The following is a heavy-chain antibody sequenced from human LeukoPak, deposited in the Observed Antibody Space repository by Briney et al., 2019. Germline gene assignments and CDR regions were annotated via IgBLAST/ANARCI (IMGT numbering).Heavy chain of an antibody. CDR2: ISTSETT. CDR1: GGSTSSHY. V-gene: IGHV4-4*07. J-gene: IGHJ4*02. CDR3: ARGVGDFGVVTDY. D-gene: IGHD3-3*01. Sequence: SETLSLTCTVSGGSTSSHYCSWIRQPAGKGLEWIGRISTSETTHYSPSLRSRVTMSVDTSKNQFSLKLNSVTAADTAVYYCARGVGDFGVVTDYWGQGTLVSVSS.